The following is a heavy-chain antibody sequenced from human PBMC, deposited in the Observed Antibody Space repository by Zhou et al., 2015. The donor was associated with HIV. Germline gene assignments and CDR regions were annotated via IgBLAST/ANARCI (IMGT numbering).Heavy chain of an antibody. CDR2: IIPIFGTA. CDR3: ARERGIIAAASGTNAFDI. CDR1: GGTFSSYA. D-gene: IGHD6-13*01. Sequence: QVQLVQSGAEVKKPGSSVKVSCKASGGTFSSYAISWVRQAPGQGLEWMGGIIPIFGTANYAQKFQGRVTITADESTSTAYMELSSLRSEDTAVYYCARERGIIAAASGTNAFDIVGPRDNGHRLF. V-gene: IGHV1-69*01. J-gene: IGHJ3*02.